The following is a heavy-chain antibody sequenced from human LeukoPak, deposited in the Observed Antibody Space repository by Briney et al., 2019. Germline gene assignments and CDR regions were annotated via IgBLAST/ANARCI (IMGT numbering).Heavy chain of an antibody. Sequence: GGSLRLSCAASGFTFSSYWMHWVRQAPGKGLVWVSRINSDGSSTGYADSAKGRFTISRDNAKNTLYLQMNSLRAEDTAVYYCARARNYYYGSGSYYLFAFDIWGQGTMVTVSS. CDR1: GFTFSSYW. D-gene: IGHD3-10*01. CDR3: ARARNYYYGSGSYYLFAFDI. J-gene: IGHJ3*02. V-gene: IGHV3-74*01. CDR2: INSDGSST.